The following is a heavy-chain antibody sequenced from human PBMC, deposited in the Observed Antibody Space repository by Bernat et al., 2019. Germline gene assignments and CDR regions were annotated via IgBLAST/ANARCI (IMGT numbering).Heavy chain of an antibody. J-gene: IGHJ5*02. D-gene: IGHD2-8*02. Sequence: QVQLVQSGAEVKKPGASVKVSCKASGYTFTSYAMHWVRQAPGQRLEWMGWINAGNGNTKYSQKFQGRVTITRDTSASTAYMELSSLRSEDTAVYYCARGLVKGNWFDPWGQGTLVTVSS. V-gene: IGHV1-3*01. CDR3: ARGLVKGNWFDP. CDR2: INAGNGNT. CDR1: GYTFTSYA.